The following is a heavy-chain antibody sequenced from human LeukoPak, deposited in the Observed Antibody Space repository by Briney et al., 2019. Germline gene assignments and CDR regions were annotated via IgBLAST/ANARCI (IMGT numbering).Heavy chain of an antibody. CDR2: IYHSGST. Sequence: SETLSLTCAVSGYSIRSGYYWGWIRQPPGKGLEWIGSIYHSGSTYYNPSLKSRVTISVDTSKNQFSLKLSSVTAADTAVYYCARSHVAAAGKGYFDYWGQGTLVTVSS. J-gene: IGHJ4*02. D-gene: IGHD6-13*01. V-gene: IGHV4-38-2*01. CDR3: ARSHVAAAGKGYFDY. CDR1: GYSIRSGYY.